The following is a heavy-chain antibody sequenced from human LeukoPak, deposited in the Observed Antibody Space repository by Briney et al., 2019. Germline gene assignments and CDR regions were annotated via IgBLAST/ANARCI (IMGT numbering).Heavy chain of an antibody. V-gene: IGHV4-39*07. Sequence: PSETLSLTCTVSGGSISSSSYYWGWIRQPPGKGLEWIGSIYYSGSTYYNPSLKSRVTISVDTSKNQFSLKLSSVTAADTAVYYCARSADREYDSSGYYIGWGQGTLVTVSS. J-gene: IGHJ4*02. D-gene: IGHD3-22*01. CDR3: ARSADREYDSSGYYIG. CDR2: IYYSGST. CDR1: GGSISSSSYY.